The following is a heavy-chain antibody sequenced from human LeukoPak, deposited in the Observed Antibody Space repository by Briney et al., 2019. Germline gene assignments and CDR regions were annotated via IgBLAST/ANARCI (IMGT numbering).Heavy chain of an antibody. J-gene: IGHJ4*02. V-gene: IGHV4-59*01. CDR1: GGSISSYY. CDR2: IYSSGST. Sequence: SETLSLTCTVSGGSISSYYWSWIRQPPGKGLEWIGYIYSSGSTDYNPSLKSRVTISVDTSKSQVSLKLSSVTAADTAIYYCARDPSAFYFDYWGQGALVTVSS. CDR3: ARDPSAFYFDY.